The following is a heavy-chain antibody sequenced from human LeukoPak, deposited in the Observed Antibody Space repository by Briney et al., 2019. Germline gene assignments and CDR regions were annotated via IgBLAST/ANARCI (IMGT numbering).Heavy chain of an antibody. CDR3: AREPMTSTLDY. Sequence: GGSLRLSCAASGFTFSDYCMSWIRQAPGKGLEWVSYISSSGSTIYYADSVKGRFTISRDNAKNSLYLQMNSLRAEDTAVYYCAREPMTSTLDYWGQGTLVTVSS. CDR1: GFTFSDYC. V-gene: IGHV3-11*01. D-gene: IGHD4-11*01. J-gene: IGHJ4*02. CDR2: ISSSGSTI.